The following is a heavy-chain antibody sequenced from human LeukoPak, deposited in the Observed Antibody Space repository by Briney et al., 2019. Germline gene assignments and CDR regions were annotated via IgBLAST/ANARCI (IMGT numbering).Heavy chain of an antibody. CDR1: GDSISSGGYY. CDR3: VRTRGSSYYYYYMDV. Sequence: PSQTLSLTCTVSGDSISSGGYYWGWIRQHPGKGLEWIGYIYYSGSTYSNPSLKSRVTISVDTSKNQFSLNLTDVTAADTAVYYCVRTRGSSYYYYYMDVWGKGTTVTVSS. J-gene: IGHJ6*03. CDR2: IYYSGST. V-gene: IGHV4-31*03. D-gene: IGHD6-6*01.